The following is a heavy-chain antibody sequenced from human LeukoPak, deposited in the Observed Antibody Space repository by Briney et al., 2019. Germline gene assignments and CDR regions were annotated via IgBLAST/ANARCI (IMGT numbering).Heavy chain of an antibody. CDR2: IYHSGST. CDR3: ARRYSNYFFDY. CDR1: GYSITSGYY. V-gene: IGHV4-38-2*01. J-gene: IGHJ4*02. D-gene: IGHD4-11*01. Sequence: PSETLSLTCAVSGYSITSGYYWAWSRQPPGKWLEWIGNIYHSGSTYYNPSLKSRVTISVDTSKNQFSLKLSSVTAADTAVYYCARRYSNYFFDYWGQGTLVTVSS.